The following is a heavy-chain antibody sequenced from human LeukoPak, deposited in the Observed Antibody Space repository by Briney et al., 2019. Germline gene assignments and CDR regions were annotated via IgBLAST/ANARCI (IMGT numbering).Heavy chain of an antibody. D-gene: IGHD3-10*01. CDR1: GGSINSGGYY. CDR2: IYHSGST. V-gene: IGHV4-30-2*01. J-gene: IGHJ4*02. CDR3: ARVVMVRGVIISPYFDY. Sequence: SETLSLTCSVSGGSINSGGYYWSWIRQPPGKGLEWIGYIYHSGSTYYNPSLKSRVTISVDRSKNQFSLKLSSVTAADTAVYYCARVVMVRGVIISPYFDYWGQGTLVSVSS.